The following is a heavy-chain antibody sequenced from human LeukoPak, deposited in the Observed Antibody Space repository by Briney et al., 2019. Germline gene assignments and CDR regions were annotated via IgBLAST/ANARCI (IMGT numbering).Heavy chain of an antibody. J-gene: IGHJ4*02. V-gene: IGHV4-38-2*02. CDR2: IYHSGST. Sequence: SETLSLTCTVSGYSISSGYYWGWIRQPPGKGLEWIGSIYHSGSTYYNPSLKSRVTISVDTSKNQFSLKLSSVTAADTAVYYCASAPGCSSTSCPINYWGQGTLVTVSS. D-gene: IGHD2-2*01. CDR1: GYSISSGYY. CDR3: ASAPGCSSTSCPINY.